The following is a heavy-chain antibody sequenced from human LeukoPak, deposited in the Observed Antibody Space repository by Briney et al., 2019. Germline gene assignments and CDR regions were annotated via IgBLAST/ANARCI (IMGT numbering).Heavy chain of an antibody. CDR1: GGSISSSSYY. V-gene: IGHV4-39*07. CDR2: IYYSGST. J-gene: IGHJ6*03. D-gene: IGHD5-18*01. Sequence: SETLSLTCTVSGGSISSSSYYWGWIRQPPGKGLEWIGSIYYSGSTYYNPSLKIRVTISVDTSKNQFSLKLSSVTAADTAVYYCAREEVVDSYGLNYYYYMDVWGKGTTVTVSS. CDR3: AREEVVDSYGLNYYYYMDV.